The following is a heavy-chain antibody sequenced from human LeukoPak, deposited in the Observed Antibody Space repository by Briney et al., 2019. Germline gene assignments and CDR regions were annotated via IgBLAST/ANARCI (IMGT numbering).Heavy chain of an antibody. CDR1: GYSISSTYY. CDR3: ARVNAPVATFDY. J-gene: IGHJ4*02. CDR2: ISHSGST. D-gene: IGHD1-1*01. Sequence: SETLSLTCTVSGYSISSTYYGAWIRQPTGKGLEGIATISHSGSTYYTPPLESRLTISLDTSRNHFSLRLSSVTAADTAVYYCARVNAPVATFDYWGLGTLVAVSS. V-gene: IGHV4-38-2*02.